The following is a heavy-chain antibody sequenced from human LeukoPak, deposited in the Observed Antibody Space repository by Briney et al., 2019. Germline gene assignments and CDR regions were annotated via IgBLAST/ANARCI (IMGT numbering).Heavy chain of an antibody. D-gene: IGHD3-10*01. CDR2: INTVGTST. V-gene: IGHV3-74*01. CDR3: ARFGWVQPAHFDF. Sequence: HGGSLRLSCAASAFTFTNYWMHWVRQAPGEGLVWVSRINTVGTSTNYADSVKGRFTISRDNAKNTLYLKMNRLRAEDTAVYYFARFGWVQPAHFDFWGQGTLVTVSS. J-gene: IGHJ4*02. CDR1: AFTFTNYW.